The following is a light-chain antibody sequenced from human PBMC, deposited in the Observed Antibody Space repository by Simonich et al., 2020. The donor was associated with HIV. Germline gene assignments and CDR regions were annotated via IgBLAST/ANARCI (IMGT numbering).Light chain of an antibody. CDR3: QQYNNWPSPFT. V-gene: IGKV3-15*01. Sequence: IVMTQSPATLSVSPGERAPPSCRASQSIASNLAWYQQQPGQAPRLLIYGASSRATGVPARFSGSGFGTEFSLTISSMQSEDFAVYYCQQYNNWPSPFTFGPGTKVDIK. J-gene: IGKJ3*01. CDR1: QSIASN. CDR2: GAS.